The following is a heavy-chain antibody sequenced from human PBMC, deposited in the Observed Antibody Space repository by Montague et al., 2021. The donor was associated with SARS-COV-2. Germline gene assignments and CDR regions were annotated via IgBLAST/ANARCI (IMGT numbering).Heavy chain of an antibody. V-gene: IGHV3-30*07. D-gene: IGHD5-18*01. J-gene: IGHJ6*02. CDR2: ISYDGNNK. CDR1: GFTFLSYA. Sequence: SLRLSCAASGFTFLSYAIHWVRQAPDKGLEWVAVISYDGNNKYYADSVKGRFTISRDNAKNSLYLQMNSLRAEDTAVYYCARSVDTAMVPLYYYYYGMDVWGQGTTVTVSS. CDR3: ARSVDTAMVPLYYYYYGMDV.